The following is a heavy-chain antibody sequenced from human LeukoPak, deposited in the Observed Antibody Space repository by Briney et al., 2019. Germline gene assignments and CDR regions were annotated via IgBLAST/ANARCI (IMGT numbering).Heavy chain of an antibody. D-gene: IGHD3-16*02. CDR1: GYIFNNYD. CDR3: AKGLRSDF. Sequence: ASVKVSCKASGYIFNNYDVNWVRQAPGQGLEWMGWMNPRSGTRVYARKFQGRVTMSSDSSINTAYMELTSLTSGDTAVYYCAKGLRSDFWGQGALVTVSS. J-gene: IGHJ4*02. V-gene: IGHV1-8*01. CDR2: MNPRSGTR.